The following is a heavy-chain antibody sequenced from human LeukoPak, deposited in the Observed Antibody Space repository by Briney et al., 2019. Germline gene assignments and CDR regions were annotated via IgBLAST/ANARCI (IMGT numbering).Heavy chain of an antibody. Sequence: GGSLRLSCTASGFAFDEHGMSWVRQVPEKGLEWVSGINWSGGSTGYADPLRGRFTISRDNAKNSLYLQMDSLRAEDTALYYCARAPITSPFYFDYWGQGTLVTVSS. CDR1: GFAFDEHG. CDR3: ARAPITSPFYFDY. D-gene: IGHD2-2*01. J-gene: IGHJ4*02. CDR2: INWSGGST. V-gene: IGHV3-20*04.